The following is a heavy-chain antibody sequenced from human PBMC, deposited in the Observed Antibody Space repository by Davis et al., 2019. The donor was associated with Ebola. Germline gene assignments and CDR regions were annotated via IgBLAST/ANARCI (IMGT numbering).Heavy chain of an antibody. CDR2: INSDGTTT. CDR3: ARAEYSSSPSAFDV. D-gene: IGHD6-6*01. Sequence: PGGSLRLSCVASGFTFSNHWMHWVRHAPGKGLIWVSRINSDGTTTRYADSVKGRFTISRDNVKNTLYVQMNSVRAEDTAVYYCARAEYSSSPSAFDVWGQGTLVTVSS. J-gene: IGHJ3*01. CDR1: GFTFSNHW. V-gene: IGHV3-74*01.